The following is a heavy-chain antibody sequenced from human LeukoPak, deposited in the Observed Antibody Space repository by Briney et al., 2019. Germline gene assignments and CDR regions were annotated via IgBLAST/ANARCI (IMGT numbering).Heavy chain of an antibody. D-gene: IGHD2-2*01. Sequence: MPSETLSLTCTVSGYSISSGYYWGWIRQPPGKGLEWIGSIYHSGSTYYNPSLKSRVTISVDTSKNQFSLKLSSVTAADTAVYYCARGMPYRRGAFDIWGQGTMVTVSS. CDR2: IYHSGST. CDR1: GYSISSGYY. CDR3: ARGMPYRRGAFDI. V-gene: IGHV4-38-2*02. J-gene: IGHJ3*02.